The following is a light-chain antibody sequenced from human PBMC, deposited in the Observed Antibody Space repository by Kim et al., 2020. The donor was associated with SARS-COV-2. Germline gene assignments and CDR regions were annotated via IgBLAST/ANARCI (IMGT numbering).Light chain of an antibody. J-gene: IGKJ1*01. CDR2: GAS. Sequence: SVSPGERATLSCRASQSVSSNLAWYRQKPGQAPRLLIYGASTRATGVPARFSGSGSGTEFTLTIGSLQSEDFAVYYCQQYNEWPTFGQGTKVDIK. CDR3: QQYNEWPT. CDR1: QSVSSN. V-gene: IGKV3-15*01.